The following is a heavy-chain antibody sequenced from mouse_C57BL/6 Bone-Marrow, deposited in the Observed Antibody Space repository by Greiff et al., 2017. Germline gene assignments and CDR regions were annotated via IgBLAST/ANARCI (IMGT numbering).Heavy chain of an antibody. CDR1: GYSFTGYY. J-gene: IGHJ1*03. D-gene: IGHD1-1*01. CDR2: INPSTGGT. CDR3: ARLRYYGSYWYFDV. V-gene: IGHV1-42*01. Sequence: EVQLQQSGPELVKPGASVKISCKASGYSFTGYYMNWVKQSPEKSLEWIGEINPSTGGTTYNQKFKAKATLTVDKSSSTAYMQLKSLTSEDSAVYYGARLRYYGSYWYFDVWGTGTTVTVSS.